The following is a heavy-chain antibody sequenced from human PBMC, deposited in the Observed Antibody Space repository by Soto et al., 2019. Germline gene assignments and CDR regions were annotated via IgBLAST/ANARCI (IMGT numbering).Heavy chain of an antibody. D-gene: IGHD3-16*01. CDR2: TSKRANSFTT. J-gene: IGHJ4*02. CDR3: ARVGYDYVWGSYDY. V-gene: IGHV3-72*01. CDR1: GFTFSDHD. Sequence: EVQLVESGGGLVQLGGSLRLSCAASGFTFSDHDMDWVRQAPGKGLEWVGRTSKRANSFTTEYAASVKGRFTISRDESKTSLYLQMNSLKTEDTAVYYCARVGYDYVWGSYDYWGQGALVTVSS.